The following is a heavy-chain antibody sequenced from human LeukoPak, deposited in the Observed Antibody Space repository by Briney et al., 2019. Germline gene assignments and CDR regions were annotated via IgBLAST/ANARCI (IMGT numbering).Heavy chain of an antibody. J-gene: IGHJ4*02. Sequence: GGSLRLSCAASGFTFSNAWMSWVRQAPGKGLEWVGRIKSKTDGGTTDYAAPVKGRFTISRDDSKNTLYLQMNSLKTEDTAVYYCTTPEGSVYCSSTSCYNSDYWGQGTLVTVSS. CDR3: TTPEGSVYCSSTSCYNSDY. V-gene: IGHV3-15*01. D-gene: IGHD2-2*01. CDR1: GFTFSNAW. CDR2: IKSKTDGGTT.